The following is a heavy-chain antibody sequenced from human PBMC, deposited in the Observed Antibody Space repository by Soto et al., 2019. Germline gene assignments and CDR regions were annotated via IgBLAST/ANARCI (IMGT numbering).Heavy chain of an antibody. Sequence: GGSLRLSCAASGFTFSSYDMHWVRQATGKGLEWVSAIGTAGDTYYPGSVKGRFTISRENAKNSLYLQMNSLRAEDTAVYYCARDRAVATYYYYYGMDVWGQGTTVTVSS. CDR1: GFTFSSYD. V-gene: IGHV3-13*01. CDR3: ARDRAVATYYYYYGMDV. CDR2: IGTAGDT. D-gene: IGHD5-12*01. J-gene: IGHJ6*02.